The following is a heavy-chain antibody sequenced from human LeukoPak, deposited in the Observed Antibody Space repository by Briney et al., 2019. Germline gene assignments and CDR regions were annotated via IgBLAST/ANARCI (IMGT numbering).Heavy chain of an antibody. J-gene: IGHJ5*02. CDR3: ARRYDFWSGYNSWFDP. Sequence: ASVSVSCKASGYTFTGYYMHWVRQAPGQGLEWMGWINPNSGGTNYVQKFQGRVTMTRDTSISTAYMELSRLRSDDTAVYYCARRYDFWSGYNSWFDPWGQGTLVTVSS. CDR1: GYTFTGYY. V-gene: IGHV1-2*02. D-gene: IGHD3-3*01. CDR2: INPNSGGT.